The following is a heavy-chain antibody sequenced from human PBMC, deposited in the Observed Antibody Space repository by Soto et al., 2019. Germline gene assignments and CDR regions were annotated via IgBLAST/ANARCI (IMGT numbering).Heavy chain of an antibody. CDR2: IQSGGST. V-gene: IGHV3-66*01. D-gene: IGHD2-15*01. J-gene: IGHJ6*04. CDR3: SRDDVYCSGVSCDGVPMDV. CDR1: GFTVSSHY. Sequence: EVQLVESGGDWVQPGGSLRLSCAASGFTVSSHYMNWVRQAPWKGLECVSLIQSGGSTFYADSVKVRFTISRDNSKHTLSLQMNGLRGEDTAMYYCSRDDVYCSGVSCDGVPMDVWGRGTTVTVSA.